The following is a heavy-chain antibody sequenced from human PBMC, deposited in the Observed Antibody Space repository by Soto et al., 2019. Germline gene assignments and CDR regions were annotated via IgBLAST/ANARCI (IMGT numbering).Heavy chain of an antibody. CDR3: ARVMDSSGYPIPYFDY. V-gene: IGHV4-31*03. J-gene: IGHJ4*02. CDR2: IYYSGNT. Sequence: PSETLSLTCTVSGGSISSDGYLWSWIRQLPGSGLEWIGYIYYSGNTYYNPSLKSRVIISVDTSKNQFSLNLSSVTAADTAVYYCARVMDSSGYPIPYFDYWGQGTLVTVSS. CDR1: GGSISSDGYL. D-gene: IGHD3-22*01.